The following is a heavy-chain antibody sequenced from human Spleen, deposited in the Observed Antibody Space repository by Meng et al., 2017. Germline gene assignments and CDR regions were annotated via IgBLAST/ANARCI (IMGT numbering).Heavy chain of an antibody. D-gene: IGHD6-19*01. J-gene: IGHJ4*02. CDR2: TYYRSMWYT. V-gene: IGHV6-1*01. CDR1: GDSVSSNIAA. CDR3: AHGWAFDY. Sequence: HVQLQQSGPRLVKPSQTLSLTCAISGDSVSSNIAAWNWFRQSPSRGLEWLGRTYYRSMWYTDYVASVKGRITVNPDTSKNQFSLQLNSVTPEDTAVYYCAHGWAFDYWGQGTLVTVSS.